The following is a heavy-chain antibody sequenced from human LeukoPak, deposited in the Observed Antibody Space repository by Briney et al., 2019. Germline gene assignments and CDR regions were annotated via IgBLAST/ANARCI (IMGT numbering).Heavy chain of an antibody. J-gene: IGHJ4*02. CDR3: ARGGTEQWLVPSRPYDY. D-gene: IGHD6-19*01. CDR1: GGSISSYY. V-gene: IGHV4-4*08. CDR2: IYTSGST. Sequence: SETLSLTCTVSGGSISSYYWSWIRQPPGKGLEWIGYIYTSGSTNYNPSLKSRVTISVDTSKNQFSLKLSSVTAADTAVYYCARGGTEQWLVPSRPYDYWGQGTLVTVSS.